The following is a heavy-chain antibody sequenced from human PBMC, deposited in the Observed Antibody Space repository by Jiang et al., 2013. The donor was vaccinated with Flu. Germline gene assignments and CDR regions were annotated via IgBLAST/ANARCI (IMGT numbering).Heavy chain of an antibody. J-gene: IGHJ4*02. CDR3: VRDRDGLGY. D-gene: IGHD3-16*01. V-gene: IGHV6-1*01. CDR1: GDSVSSDSAA. CDR2: TYYRSKWYK. Sequence: LAQTLSLTCAISGDSVSSDSAAWNWIRQSPSRGLEWLGRTYYRSKWYKDYAAAMKSRLTINPDTSKNQFSLQLASVTPEDTAVYFCVRDRDGLGYWGQGTLVTVSS.